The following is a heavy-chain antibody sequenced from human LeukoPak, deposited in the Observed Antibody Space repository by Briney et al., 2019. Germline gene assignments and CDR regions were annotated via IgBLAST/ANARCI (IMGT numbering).Heavy chain of an antibody. CDR1: GFTFSGSA. Sequence: GGSLRLSCAASGFTFSGSAMHWVRQAPGKGLEWVSYISSSGSTIYYADSVKGRFTISRDNAKNSLYLQMNSLRAEDTAVYYCARAQGLIVGATTPFDYWGQGTLVTVSS. V-gene: IGHV3-48*03. CDR2: ISSSGSTI. CDR3: ARAQGLIVGATTPFDY. D-gene: IGHD1-26*01. J-gene: IGHJ4*02.